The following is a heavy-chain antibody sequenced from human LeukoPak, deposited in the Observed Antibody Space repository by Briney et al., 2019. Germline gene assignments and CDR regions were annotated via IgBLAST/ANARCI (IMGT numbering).Heavy chain of an antibody. J-gene: IGHJ3*02. V-gene: IGHV3-64*01. CDR3: ARSPGEVVNPEYAFDI. CDR2: ISSNGGST. Sequence: GGSLRLSCAASGFTFSSYAMHWVRRAPGKGLEYVSAISSNGGSTYYANSVKGRFTISRDNSKNTLYLQMGSLRAEDMAVYYCARSPGEVVNPEYAFDIWGQGTMVTVSP. D-gene: IGHD3-10*01. CDR1: GFTFSSYA.